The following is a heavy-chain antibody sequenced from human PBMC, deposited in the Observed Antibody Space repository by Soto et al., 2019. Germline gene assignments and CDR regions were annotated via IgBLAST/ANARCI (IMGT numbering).Heavy chain of an antibody. CDR3: ARGPPIGR. Sequence: SETLSLTCTVSGGSISSYYWSWIRQPPGKGLEWIGYIYYSGSTNYNPSLKSRVTISVDTSKNQFSLKLSSVTAADTAVYYCARGPPIGRWGQGTLVTVSS. CDR1: GGSISSYY. D-gene: IGHD2-15*01. J-gene: IGHJ4*02. CDR2: IYYSGST. V-gene: IGHV4-59*12.